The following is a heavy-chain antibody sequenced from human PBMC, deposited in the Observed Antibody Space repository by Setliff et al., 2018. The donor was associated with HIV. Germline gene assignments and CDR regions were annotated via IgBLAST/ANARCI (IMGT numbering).Heavy chain of an antibody. CDR1: GGSFSGYY. D-gene: IGHD4-17*01. CDR3: VTGPARGLRYFQF. Sequence: LSETLSLTCAVYGGSFSGYYWSWIRQPPGKGLEWIGEINHSGSTNYNPSLKSRVIISLDTSKNQVSLRLKSVTAADTAIYFCVTGPARGLRYFQFWGQGTLVTVSS. J-gene: IGHJ1*01. V-gene: IGHV4-34*01. CDR2: INHSGST.